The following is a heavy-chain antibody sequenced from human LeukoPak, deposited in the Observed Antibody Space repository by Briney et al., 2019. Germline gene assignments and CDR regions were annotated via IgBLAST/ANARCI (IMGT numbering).Heavy chain of an antibody. CDR3: VRVIRSWFDT. Sequence: SETLSLTCSVSGDSINNNFWTWIRQPPGKRLEWIGYIYHSGTTNYNPSLNSRVTMLIDASKNQISLKLSSVTAADTAVYYCVRVIRSWFDTWGQGPLVTVSS. CDR2: IYHSGTT. J-gene: IGHJ5*02. V-gene: IGHV4-59*01. CDR1: GDSINNNF.